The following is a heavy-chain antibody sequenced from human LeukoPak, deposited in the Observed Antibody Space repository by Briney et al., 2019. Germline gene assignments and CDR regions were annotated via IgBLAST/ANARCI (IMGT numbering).Heavy chain of an antibody. V-gene: IGHV3-30*02. CDR2: IWYDGSNK. CDR1: GFTFNSYG. Sequence: GGSLRLSCAASGFTFNSYGIHWVRQAPGKGLEWVAFIWYDGSNKYYADSVKVRFTISRDNSKNTLYLQMNSLGAEDTAVYYCARVRPGYTSSWGVDYWGQGALVTVSS. CDR3: ARVRPGYTSSWGVDY. D-gene: IGHD6-13*01. J-gene: IGHJ4*02.